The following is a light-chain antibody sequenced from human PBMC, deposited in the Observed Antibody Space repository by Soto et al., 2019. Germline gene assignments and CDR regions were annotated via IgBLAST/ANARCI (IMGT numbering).Light chain of an antibody. J-gene: IGKJ4*01. CDR1: QSVSSSY. CDR3: QQYGNSPLT. Sequence: EIVWTQSPGTLSLSPGERATLSCRSSQSVSSSYLAWYQQKPGQAPRLLIYGASNRATGIPDRFSGSGSGTDFTLIINRLEPDDFAMYYCQQYGNSPLTFGGGTKVDIK. V-gene: IGKV3-20*01. CDR2: GAS.